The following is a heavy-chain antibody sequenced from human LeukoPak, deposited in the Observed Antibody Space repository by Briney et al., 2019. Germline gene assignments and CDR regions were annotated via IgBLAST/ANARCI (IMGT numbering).Heavy chain of an antibody. J-gene: IGHJ4*02. V-gene: IGHV1-2*06. CDR2: IDPNTGDT. CDR3: ARLGLHGSGTYYFFDY. CDR1: GQSLTGYF. D-gene: IGHD3-10*01. Sequence: ASVKVSCKASGQSLTGYFIHWVRQAPGQGLEWVGRIDPNTGDTIYAQNFQGRVTVTSATSISTAYMELSRLTSDDSAVYFCARLGLHGSGTYYFFDYWGQGTLVTVSS.